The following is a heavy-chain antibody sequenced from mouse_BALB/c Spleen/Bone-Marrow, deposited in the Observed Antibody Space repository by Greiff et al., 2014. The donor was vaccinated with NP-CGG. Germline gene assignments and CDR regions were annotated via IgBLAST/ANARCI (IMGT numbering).Heavy chain of an antibody. CDR2: INPYNDGT. V-gene: IGHV1-14*01. J-gene: IGHJ3*01. Sequence: VQLQQSGPDLVKPGASVKMSCKASGYTFTSFVVHWVKQKPGQGLEWIGYINPYNDGTKYNEKFKDKATLSSDKSSSTAYMELSSLTSEDSAVYYCGRRESGTWFAYWGQGTLVTVSA. CDR3: GRRESGTWFAY. D-gene: IGHD4-1*01. CDR1: GYTFTSFV.